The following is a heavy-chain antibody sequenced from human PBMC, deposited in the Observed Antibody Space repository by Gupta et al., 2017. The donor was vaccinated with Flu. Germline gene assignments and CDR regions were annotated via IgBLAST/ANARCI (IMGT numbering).Heavy chain of an antibody. CDR3: AKADFCSGGSCYDFDY. CDR2: ISGSGGST. V-gene: IGHV3-23*01. Sequence: EVQLLESGGGLVQPGGSLRLSCAASGFTFSSYAMSWVRQAPGKGLEWVSAISGSGGSTYYADSVKGRFTISRDNSKNTLYLQMNSLRAEDTAVYYCAKADFCSGGSCYDFDYWGQGTLVTVSS. CDR1: GFTFSSYA. D-gene: IGHD2-15*01. J-gene: IGHJ4*02.